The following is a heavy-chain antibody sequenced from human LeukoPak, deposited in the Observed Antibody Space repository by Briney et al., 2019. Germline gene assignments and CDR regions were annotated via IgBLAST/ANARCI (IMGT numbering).Heavy chain of an antibody. D-gene: IGHD3-22*01. CDR3: ARSYYYDSSGYYPAEYFQH. Sequence: PSETLSLTCSVSGGSISSFFWSWIRQPPGKGLDWIGYIFYSGSTNYNPSLKSRVTISVDTSKNQFSLKLSSVTAADTAVYYCARSYYYDSSGYYPAEYFQHWGQGTLVTVSS. J-gene: IGHJ1*01. CDR2: IFYSGST. CDR1: GGSISSFF. V-gene: IGHV4-59*01.